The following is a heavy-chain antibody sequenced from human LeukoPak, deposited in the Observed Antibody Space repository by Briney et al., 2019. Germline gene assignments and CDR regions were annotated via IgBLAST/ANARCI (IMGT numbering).Heavy chain of an antibody. CDR1: GFTFSSYS. J-gene: IGHJ4*02. Sequence: GGSLRLSCAASGFTFSSYSMNWVRQAPGKGLXXXXXISSSSSYIYYADSVKGRFTISRDNAKNSLYLQMNSLRAEDTAVYYCARGLYYDYVWGSYRFGYWGQGTLVTVSS. CDR3: ARGLYYDYVWGSYRFGY. V-gene: IGHV3-21*01. CDR2: ISSSSSYI. D-gene: IGHD3-16*02.